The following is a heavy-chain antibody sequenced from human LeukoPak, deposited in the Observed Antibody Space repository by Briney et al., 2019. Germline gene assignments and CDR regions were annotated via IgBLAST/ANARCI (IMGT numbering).Heavy chain of an antibody. D-gene: IGHD2-2*01. V-gene: IGHV3-33*08. Sequence: GGSLRLSCAASGFTFSSYGMHWVRQAPGKGLEWVAVIWYGGSNKYYADSVKGRFTISRDNSKNTLYLQMNSLRAEDTAVYYCARLGYCSSTSCLYFDYWGQGTLVTVSS. J-gene: IGHJ4*02. CDR1: GFTFSSYG. CDR3: ARLGYCSSTSCLYFDY. CDR2: IWYGGSNK.